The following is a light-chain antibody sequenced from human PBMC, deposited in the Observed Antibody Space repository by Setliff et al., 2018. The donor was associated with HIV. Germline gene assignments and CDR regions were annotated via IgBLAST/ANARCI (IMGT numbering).Light chain of an antibody. CDR3: CSYAGSSTYV. CDR1: RSDIGTYDL. J-gene: IGLJ1*01. CDR2: EVN. V-gene: IGLV2-23*02. Sequence: QSALTQPASVSGSPGQSSTISCTGTRSDIGTYDLVSWYRQYPGKAPKLIIYEVNRRPAGVSDRLSGSKSGNTASLTISGLRAEDEADYYCCSYAGSSTYVFGTGTKVTVL.